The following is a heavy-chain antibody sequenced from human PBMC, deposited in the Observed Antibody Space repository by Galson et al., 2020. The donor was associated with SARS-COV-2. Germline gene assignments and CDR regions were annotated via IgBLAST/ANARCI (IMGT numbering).Heavy chain of an antibody. V-gene: IGHV3-23*01. CDR1: GFTFSSYA. Sequence: GESLKISCAASGFTFSSYAMSWVRQAPGKGLEWVSAISGSGGSTYYADSVKGRFTISRDNSKNTLYLQMNSLRAEDTAVYYCAKDREGTPTYYFDYWGQGTLVTVSS. CDR3: AKDREGTPTYYFDY. D-gene: IGHD1-26*01. CDR2: ISGSGGST. J-gene: IGHJ4*02.